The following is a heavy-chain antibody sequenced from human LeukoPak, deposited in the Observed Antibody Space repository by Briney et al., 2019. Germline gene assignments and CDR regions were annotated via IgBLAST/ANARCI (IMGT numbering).Heavy chain of an antibody. CDR3: ARGDCSSTSCYQGAFDI. Sequence: SETLSLTCAVYGGSFGGYYWSWIRQPPGKGLEWIGEINHSGSTNYKPSLKSRVTISVDTSKNQFSLKLSSVTAADTAVYYCARGDCSSTSCYQGAFDIWGQGTMVTVSS. CDR2: INHSGST. CDR1: GGSFGGYY. J-gene: IGHJ3*02. V-gene: IGHV4-34*01. D-gene: IGHD2-2*01.